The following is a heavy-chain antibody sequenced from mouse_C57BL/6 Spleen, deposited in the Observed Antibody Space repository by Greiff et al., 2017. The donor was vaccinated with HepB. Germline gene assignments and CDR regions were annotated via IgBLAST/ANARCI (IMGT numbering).Heavy chain of an antibody. CDR2: INPYNGGT. V-gene: IGHV1-19*01. D-gene: IGHD3-1*01. CDR1: GYTFTDYY. J-gene: IGHJ4*01. CDR3: AKSGIGAMDY. Sequence: VQLLQSGPVLVKPGASVKMSCKASGYTFTDYYMNWVKQSHGKSLGWIGVINPYNGGTSYNQKFKGKATLTVDKSSSTAYMELNSLTSEDSAVYYCAKSGIGAMDYWGQGTSVTVSS.